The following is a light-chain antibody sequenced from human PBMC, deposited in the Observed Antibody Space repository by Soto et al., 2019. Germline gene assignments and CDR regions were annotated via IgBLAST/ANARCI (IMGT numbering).Light chain of an antibody. Sequence: EIVLTQSPATLSLSPGERATLSCRASQSVRGYLAWDQQKLGQAPRLLISDAYNRAAGVQARFSGSGSGADFTLSISSLEPEDFAVYYCQQRSAWPLTFGGGAKVEIK. CDR2: DAY. J-gene: IGKJ4*01. CDR1: QSVRGY. CDR3: QQRSAWPLT. V-gene: IGKV3-11*01.